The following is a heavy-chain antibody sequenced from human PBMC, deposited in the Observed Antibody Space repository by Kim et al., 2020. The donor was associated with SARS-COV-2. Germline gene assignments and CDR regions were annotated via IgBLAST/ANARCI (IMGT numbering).Heavy chain of an antibody. Sequence: PSLKSRVTISVDTSKNQFSLKLSSVTAADTAVYYCARVAVAGYYYGMDVWGQGTTVTVSS. CDR3: ARVAVAGYYYGMDV. J-gene: IGHJ6*02. V-gene: IGHV4-31*02. D-gene: IGHD6-19*01.